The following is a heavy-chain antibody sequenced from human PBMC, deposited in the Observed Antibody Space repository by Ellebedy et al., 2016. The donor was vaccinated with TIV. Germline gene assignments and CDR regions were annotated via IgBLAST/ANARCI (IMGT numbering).Heavy chain of an antibody. J-gene: IGHJ4*02. D-gene: IGHD7-27*01. Sequence: GESLKISXTNSHLTYWMNWVRQAPGKGLEWVASINQDGSVDHYVDSVMGRFTVFRDNAKSSFYLQMNSLRAEDTAMYYCHPTGGSSRWGQGTLVTVSS. CDR2: INQDGSVD. CDR1: HLTYW. CDR3: HPTGGSSR. V-gene: IGHV3-7*01.